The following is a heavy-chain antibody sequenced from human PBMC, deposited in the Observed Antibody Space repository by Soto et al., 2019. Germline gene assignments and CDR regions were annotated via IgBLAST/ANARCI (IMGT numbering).Heavy chain of an antibody. V-gene: IGHV3-74*01. J-gene: IGHJ4*02. CDR1: GFTFGSHW. D-gene: IGHD3-22*01. Sequence: VPLVESGGGLVQPGGSLRLSCAASGFTFGSHWMHWVRQAPGKGLVYVSRISSGGTTTNYAESVKGRFTISRDNARNTLYLQMNSLRVEDTAVYYCARFGTSYDTSGFLYWGQGTPVTVSS. CDR3: ARFGTSYDTSGFLY. CDR2: ISSGGTTT.